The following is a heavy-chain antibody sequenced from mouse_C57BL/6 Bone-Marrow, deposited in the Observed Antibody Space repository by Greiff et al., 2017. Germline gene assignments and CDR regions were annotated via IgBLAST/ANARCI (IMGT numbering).Heavy chain of an antibody. CDR1: GYTFTSYW. D-gene: IGHD3-2*02. CDR3: ARSGVWGFAY. Sequence: QVQLQQPGAELVRPGSSVKLSCKASGYTFTSYWMDWVKQRPGQGLEWIGNIYPSDSETHYNQKFKDKATLTVDKSASTAYMQLSSLTSEVSAVYYGARSGVWGFAYWGQGTLVTVSA. V-gene: IGHV1-61*01. CDR2: IYPSDSET. J-gene: IGHJ3*01.